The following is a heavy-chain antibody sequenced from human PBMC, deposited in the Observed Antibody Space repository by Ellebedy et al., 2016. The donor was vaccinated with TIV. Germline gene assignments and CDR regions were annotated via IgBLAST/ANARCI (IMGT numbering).Heavy chain of an antibody. CDR1: GGSVSSGSYY. Sequence: SETLSLXCTVSGGSVSSGSYYWSWIRQPPGKGLEWIGYIYYSGSTNYNPSLKSRVTISVDTSKNQFSLKLSSVTAADTAVYYCARVVVYYYYMDVWGKGTTVTVSS. CDR2: IYYSGST. V-gene: IGHV4-61*01. CDR3: ARVVVYYYYMDV. J-gene: IGHJ6*03. D-gene: IGHD3-22*01.